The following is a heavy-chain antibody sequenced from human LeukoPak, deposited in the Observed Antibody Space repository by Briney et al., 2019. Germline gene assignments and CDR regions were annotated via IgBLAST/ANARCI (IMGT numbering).Heavy chain of an antibody. CDR1: GDYISSSSYY. D-gene: IGHD2-2*01. CDR2: IYYSGRT. V-gene: IGHV4-39*07. Sequence: SEPLSLTCTVPGDYISSSSYYWGCIRQPPGEGLQSSGRIYYSGRTHYIPSLSSRRTTSEGSSKNQFSLKLSSVTAADTAVYYCVRASPDPALYVPAARGPFYYWGQGTLVTVSS. CDR3: VRASPDPALYVPAARGPFYY. J-gene: IGHJ4*02.